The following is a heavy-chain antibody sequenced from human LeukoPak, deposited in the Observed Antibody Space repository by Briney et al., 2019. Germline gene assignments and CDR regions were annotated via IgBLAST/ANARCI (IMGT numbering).Heavy chain of an antibody. CDR2: ISAYNGNT. CDR1: GYKFTDQY. V-gene: IGHV1-18*01. D-gene: IGHD6-6*01. J-gene: IGHJ4*02. Sequence: ASVKVSCKVSGYKFTDQYLHWVRQAPGQGLEWMGWISAYNGNTNYAQKLQGRVTMTTGTSTSTAYMELRSLRSDDTAVYYCARYVGVSSSPDYWGQGTLVTVSS. CDR3: ARYVGVSSSPDY.